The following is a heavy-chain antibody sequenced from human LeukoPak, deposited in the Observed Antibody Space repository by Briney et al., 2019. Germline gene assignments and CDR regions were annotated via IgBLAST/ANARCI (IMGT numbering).Heavy chain of an antibody. CDR2: IYHTGTT. J-gene: IGHJ3*02. Sequence: SETLSLTCIVSGYSISIGYYWGWIRQTPGEGLEWIGSIYHTGTTNSNPSLKSRVTISIDTSENEVSLRLSSVTAADTALYYCVRDDSNYHMRVFDIWGPGTLVTVSS. CDR1: GYSISIGYY. D-gene: IGHD1-7*01. V-gene: IGHV4-38-2*02. CDR3: VRDDSNYHMRVFDI.